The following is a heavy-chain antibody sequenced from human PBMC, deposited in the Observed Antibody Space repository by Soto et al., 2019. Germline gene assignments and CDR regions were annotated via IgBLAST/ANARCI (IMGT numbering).Heavy chain of an antibody. D-gene: IGHD4-17*01. J-gene: IGHJ5*02. CDR3: ARDQGIDYGDYPALNWFDP. Sequence: ASVKVSCKASGYTFTSYGISWVRQAPGQGLEWMGWISAYNGNTNYAQKLQGRVTMTTDTSTSTAYMELRSLRSDDTAVYYCARDQGIDYGDYPALNWFDPWGQGTLVTVSS. CDR2: ISAYNGNT. V-gene: IGHV1-18*01. CDR1: GYTFTSYG.